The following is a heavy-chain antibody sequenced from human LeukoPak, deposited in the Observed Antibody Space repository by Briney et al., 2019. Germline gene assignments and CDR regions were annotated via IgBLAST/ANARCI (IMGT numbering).Heavy chain of an antibody. Sequence: GASVKVSCKAFGYTFAGYYMHWVRQAPGQGLEWMGRINPNTGGTNYAQKFQGRVTMTRDTSISTAYMELSRLTSDDTAVYYCARAPTYCGGDCYDYWGQGTLVTVSS. D-gene: IGHD2-21*01. J-gene: IGHJ4*02. V-gene: IGHV1-2*06. CDR3: ARAPTYCGGDCYDY. CDR2: INPNTGGT. CDR1: GYTFAGYY.